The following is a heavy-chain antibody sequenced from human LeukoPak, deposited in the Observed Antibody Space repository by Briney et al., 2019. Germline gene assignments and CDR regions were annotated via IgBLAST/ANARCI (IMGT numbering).Heavy chain of an antibody. CDR2: VKTYGRRT. Sequence: PGGPLTLSCAPSGFTLSVYWMHGVPPAPEKGLLCVSRVKTYGRRTNYADSVKGRFTISRDNAKNTLYLQMNSLRVEDTAVYYCARGRIGGWTDYWGQGTLVTVSS. V-gene: IGHV3-74*01. CDR3: ARGRIGGWTDY. D-gene: IGHD6-19*01. CDR1: GFTLSVYW. J-gene: IGHJ4*02.